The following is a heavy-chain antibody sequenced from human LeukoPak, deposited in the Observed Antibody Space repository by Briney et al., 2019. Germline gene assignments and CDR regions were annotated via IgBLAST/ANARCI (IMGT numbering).Heavy chain of an antibody. CDR1: GYTFTGYY. CDR2: INPNSGGT. J-gene: IGHJ4*02. V-gene: IGHV1-2*02. D-gene: IGHD3-3*01. CDR3: ARDRCYFGVVIIPGTEFDY. Sequence: ASVKVSCKAPGYTFTGYYMHWVRQAPGQGLEWMGWINPNSGGTNYAQKFQGRVTMTRDTSISTAYMELSRLRSDDTAVYYCARDRCYFGVVIIPGTEFDYWGQGTLVTVSS.